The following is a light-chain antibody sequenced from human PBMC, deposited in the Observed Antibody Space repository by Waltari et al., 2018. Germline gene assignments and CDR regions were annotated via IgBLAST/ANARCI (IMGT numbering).Light chain of an antibody. V-gene: IGKV4-1*01. CDR2: WAS. J-gene: IGKJ4*01. CDR1: QNILYNSNNRNY. Sequence: DIVMTQSPDSLAVSLGERATVNCKSSQNILYNSNNRNYLAWYQQKPGQPPKLLIYWASTRESGVPDRFSGSGSGTDFTLTISSLQPEDFATYYCQQSDSLPLTFGGGTKVEIK. CDR3: QQSDSLPLT.